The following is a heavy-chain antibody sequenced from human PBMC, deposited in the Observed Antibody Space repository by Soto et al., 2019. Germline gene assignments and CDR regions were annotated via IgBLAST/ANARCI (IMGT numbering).Heavy chain of an antibody. V-gene: IGHV4-39*01. CDR1: GASIITDNYF. CDR3: ARRRASDYGGNHHPYYFDR. D-gene: IGHD4-17*01. Sequence: PSETLSLTCTFSGASIITDNYFWVWIRQSPRRGLELIGSISYSGRTYDNPSLQSRVTISIDASKNQFSLKLTSVTTADTAVYYCARRRASDYGGNHHPYYFDRWGQGALVTVSS. CDR2: ISYSGRT. J-gene: IGHJ4*02.